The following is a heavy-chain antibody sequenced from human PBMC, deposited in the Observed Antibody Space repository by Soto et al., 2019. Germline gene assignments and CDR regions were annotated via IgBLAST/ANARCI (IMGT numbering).Heavy chain of an antibody. D-gene: IGHD1-26*01. V-gene: IGHV4-34*01. CDR1: GGSFSGYY. Sequence: PSETLSLTCAVYGGSFSGYYWSWIRQPPGKGLEWIGEINHSGSTNYNPSLKSRVTISVDTSKNQFSLKLSSVTAADTAVYYCARVPRVGRWWELLGQGFDIWGQGTMVTVSS. CDR3: ARVPRVGRWWELLGQGFDI. J-gene: IGHJ3*02. CDR2: INHSGST.